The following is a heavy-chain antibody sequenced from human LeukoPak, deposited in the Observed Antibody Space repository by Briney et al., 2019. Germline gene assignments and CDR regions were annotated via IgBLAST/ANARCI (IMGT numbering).Heavy chain of an antibody. CDR1: GGSISSGSYY. CDR3: ARVLTSYGRNHDY. V-gene: IGHV4-61*02. D-gene: IGHD5-18*01. Sequence: SETLSLTCTVSGGSISSGSYYWSWIRQPAGKGLEWIGRIYTSGSTNYNPSLKSRVTISVDTSKNQFSLKLSSVTAADTAVYYCARVLTSYGRNHDYWGQGTLVTVSS. J-gene: IGHJ4*02. CDR2: IYTSGST.